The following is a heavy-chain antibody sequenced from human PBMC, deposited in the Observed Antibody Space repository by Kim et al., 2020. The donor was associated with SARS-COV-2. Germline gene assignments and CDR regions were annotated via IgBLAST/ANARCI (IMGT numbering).Heavy chain of an antibody. D-gene: IGHD6-13*01. Sequence: GGSLRLSCAASGFTFSSYDMHWVRKATGKGQEWVSAIGTAGDTYYPGSVKGRFTISRENAKNSLYLQMNSLRAGDTAVYYCARGYSSSWYWAFDIWGQGTMVTVSS. CDR2: IGTAGDT. V-gene: IGHV3-13*01. CDR1: GFTFSSYD. J-gene: IGHJ3*02. CDR3: ARGYSSSWYWAFDI.